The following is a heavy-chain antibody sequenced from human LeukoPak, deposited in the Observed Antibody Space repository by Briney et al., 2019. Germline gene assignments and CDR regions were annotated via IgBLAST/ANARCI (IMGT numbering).Heavy chain of an antibody. CDR1: GGTFNNSA. J-gene: IGHJ5*02. CDR3: ARDVHGDYGSGWFDP. Sequence: SVKVSCKASGGTFNNSAISWVRQAPGQGLEWLGGIMPLFGTAGYAQKFQGRVTITKDESTRTVYLELTSLTSDDTGVYYCARDVHGDYGSGWFDPWGQGTLVSVSS. D-gene: IGHD4-17*01. V-gene: IGHV1-69*05. CDR2: IMPLFGTA.